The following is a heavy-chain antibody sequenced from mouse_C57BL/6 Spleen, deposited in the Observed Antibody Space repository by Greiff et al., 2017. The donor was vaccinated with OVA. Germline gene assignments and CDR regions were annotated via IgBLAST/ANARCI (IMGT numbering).Heavy chain of an antibody. CDR3: TREEGYGSSYNY. D-gene: IGHD1-1*01. CDR1: GFTFSSYA. CDR2: ISSGGDYI. Sequence: EVQGVESGEGLVKPGGSLKLSCAASGFTFSSYAMSWVRQTPEKRLEWVAYISSGGDYIYYADTVKGRFTISRDNARNTLYLQMSSLKSEDTAMYYCTREEGYGSSYNYWGQGTTLTVSS. J-gene: IGHJ2*01. V-gene: IGHV5-9-1*02.